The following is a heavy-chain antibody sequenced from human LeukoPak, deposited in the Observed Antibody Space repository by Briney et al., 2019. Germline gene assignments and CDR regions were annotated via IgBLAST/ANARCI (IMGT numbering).Heavy chain of an antibody. V-gene: IGHV3-74*01. J-gene: IGHJ4*02. CDR3: ARVFMVSGPFDY. D-gene: IGHD3-10*01. CDR1: GFTFSSYW. CDR2: INSDGSST. Sequence: QPGGSLRLSCAASGFTFSSYWMHWVRQAPGKGLVWVSRINSDGSSTSYADSVKGRFTISRDNAKNTLYLQMNSLRAEDTAVYYCARVFMVSGPFDYWGQGTLVTVSS.